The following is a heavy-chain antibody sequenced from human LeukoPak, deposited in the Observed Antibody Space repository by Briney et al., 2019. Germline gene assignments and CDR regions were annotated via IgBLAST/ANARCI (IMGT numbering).Heavy chain of an antibody. CDR1: GFTVSSNY. J-gene: IGHJ3*02. Sequence: GGSLRLSCAASGFTVSSNYMSWVRQAPGKGLEWVSVIYSGGSTYNADSVKGRFTISRDNSKNTLYLQMNSLRDEDTDVYYFARDVGATGASDIWGQGTMVTVSS. CDR3: ARDVGATGASDI. V-gene: IGHV3-66*01. D-gene: IGHD1-26*01. CDR2: IYSGGST.